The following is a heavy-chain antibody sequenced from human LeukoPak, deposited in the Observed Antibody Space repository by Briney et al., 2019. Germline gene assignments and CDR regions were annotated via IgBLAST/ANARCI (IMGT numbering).Heavy chain of an antibody. CDR2: INTNTGNP. Sequence: ASVKVSCKASGYIFTSYVLHWVRQAPGQGLEWMGWINTNTGNPTYAQGFTGRFVFSLDTSDSTAYLQISSLKADDTAIYYCARGDYETHGYQTRWGQGTLVTVSS. J-gene: IGHJ4*02. V-gene: IGHV7-4-1*02. D-gene: IGHD3-22*01. CDR3: ARGDYETHGYQTR. CDR1: GYIFTSYV.